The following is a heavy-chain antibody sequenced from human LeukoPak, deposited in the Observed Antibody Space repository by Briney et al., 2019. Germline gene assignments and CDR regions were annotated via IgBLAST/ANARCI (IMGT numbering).Heavy chain of an antibody. V-gene: IGHV4-39*01. CDR1: GGSISISTYY. CDR3: ARILSSSWRDYYYYYGMDV. Sequence: SETLSLTCTVSGGSISISTYYWGWIRQPPGKGLEWIGSIYYSGSTYYNPSLKSRVTISVDTSKNQFSLKLSSVTAADTAVYYCARILSSSWRDYYYYYGMDVWGQGTTVTVSS. D-gene: IGHD6-13*01. CDR2: IYYSGST. J-gene: IGHJ6*02.